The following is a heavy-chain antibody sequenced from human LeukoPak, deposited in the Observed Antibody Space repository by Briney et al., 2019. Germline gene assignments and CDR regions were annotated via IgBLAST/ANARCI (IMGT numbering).Heavy chain of an antibody. CDR3: AREGSSGYYPY. V-gene: IGHV3-30*03. J-gene: IGHJ4*02. CDR2: ISYDGSEK. D-gene: IGHD3-22*01. Sequence: GRSLRLSCAASGFTFSSYGMHWVRQAPGKGLEWVAVISYDGSEKYYADPVKGRFTISRDNSKNTLYLQMNSLRVEDTAVYYCAREGSSGYYPYWGQGILVTVSS. CDR1: GFTFSSYG.